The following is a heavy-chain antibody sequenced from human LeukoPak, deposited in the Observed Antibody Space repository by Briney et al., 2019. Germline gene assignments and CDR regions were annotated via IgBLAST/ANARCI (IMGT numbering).Heavy chain of an antibody. D-gene: IGHD3-22*01. V-gene: IGHV3-30*18. J-gene: IGHJ1*01. Sequence: GRSLRLSCIASGFTFNKYGMHWVRQAPGKGLEWVAVRSDDGSAQHYADSVRGRFTISRDNSKNTLTLQMNSLRPEDTAMYFCAKDRDPYSSGTWDSWGQGTLVIVSS. CDR3: AKDRDPYSSGTWDS. CDR2: RSDDGSAQ. CDR1: GFTFNKYG.